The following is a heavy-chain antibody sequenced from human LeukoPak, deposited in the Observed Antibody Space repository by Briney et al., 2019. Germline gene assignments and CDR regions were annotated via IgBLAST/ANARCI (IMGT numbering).Heavy chain of an antibody. V-gene: IGHV3-11*01. D-gene: IGHD3-9*01. CDR1: GFTFSDYY. J-gene: IGHJ6*02. CDR3: ARDRVRYFGYYGMDV. CDR2: ISSSGSTI. Sequence: PGGSLRLSCAASGFTFSDYYMSWIRQAPGKGLECVSYISSSGSTIYYADSVKGRFTISRDNAKNSLYLQMNSLRAEDTAVYYCARDRVRYFGYYGMDVWGQGTTVTVSS.